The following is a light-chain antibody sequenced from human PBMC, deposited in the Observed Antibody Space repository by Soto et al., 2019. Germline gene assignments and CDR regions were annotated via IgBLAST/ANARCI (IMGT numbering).Light chain of an antibody. CDR1: QSVSSSY. CDR3: EQYGSSPYT. V-gene: IGKV3-20*01. Sequence: EIVLTQSPGTLSLSPGQRATLSCRASQSVSSSYLAWYQQKPGQAPRLLIYGASSRSTGIPARFSGSGSGTDFTLTVSSLEPEDFAVYCCEQYGSSPYTFGRGTELEIK. CDR2: GAS. J-gene: IGKJ2*01.